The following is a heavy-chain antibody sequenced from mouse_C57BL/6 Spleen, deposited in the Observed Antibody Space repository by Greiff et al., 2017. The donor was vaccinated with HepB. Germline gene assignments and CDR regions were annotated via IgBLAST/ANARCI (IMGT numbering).Heavy chain of an antibody. D-gene: IGHD2-2*01. J-gene: IGHJ4*01. Sequence: EVKLMESEGGLVQPGSSMKLSCTASGFTFSDYYMAWVRQVPEKGLEWVANINYDGSSTYYLDSLKSRFIISRDNAKNILYLQMSSLKSEDTATYYCARLGGYDEGYAMDYWGQGTSVTVSS. V-gene: IGHV5-16*01. CDR2: INYDGSST. CDR1: GFTFSDYY. CDR3: ARLGGYDEGYAMDY.